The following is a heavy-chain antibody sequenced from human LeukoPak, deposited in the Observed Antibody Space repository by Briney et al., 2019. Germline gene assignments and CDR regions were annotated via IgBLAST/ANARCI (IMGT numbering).Heavy chain of an antibody. CDR1: GFIFSSYS. D-gene: IGHD1-7*01. V-gene: IGHV3-48*04. CDR3: ARGATDTTRWFDP. J-gene: IGHJ5*02. CDR2: ISSTSSTI. Sequence: GGSLRLSCAASGFIFSSYSMNWVRQAPGKGLEWVSYISSTSSTIYYADSVKGRFTLSRDNAKNSLYLQMNGLRAEDTAAYYCARGATDTTRWFDPWGQGTLVTVSS.